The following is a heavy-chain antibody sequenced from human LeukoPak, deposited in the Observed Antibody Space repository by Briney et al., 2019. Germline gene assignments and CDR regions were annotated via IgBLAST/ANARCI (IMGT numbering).Heavy chain of an antibody. CDR1: GFTVSSNY. CDR2: IKSKTDGGTT. D-gene: IGHD6-13*01. Sequence: PGGSLRLSCAASGFTVSSNYMSWVRQAPGKGLEWVGRIKSKTDGGTTDYAAPVKGRFAISRDDSKNTLYLQMNSLKTEDTAVYYCTTGAGIAAAGTLIYFDYWGQGTLVTVSS. J-gene: IGHJ4*02. V-gene: IGHV3-15*01. CDR3: TTGAGIAAAGTLIYFDY.